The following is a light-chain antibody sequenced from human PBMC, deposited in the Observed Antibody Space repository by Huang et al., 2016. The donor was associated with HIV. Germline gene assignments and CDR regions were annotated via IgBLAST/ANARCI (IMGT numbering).Light chain of an antibody. V-gene: IGKV3-15*01. CDR3: QQYSIWPYT. CDR1: QTINNN. J-gene: IGKJ2*01. CDR2: GAS. Sequence: EVMMTQSPANLSVSPGERTNISCRASQTINNNLAWFQQKPGQSPSPLIHGASARAAGIPARCSGSGSGTEFTLTISSAQSEDFTLYYCQQYSIWPYTFGQGTKLEMK.